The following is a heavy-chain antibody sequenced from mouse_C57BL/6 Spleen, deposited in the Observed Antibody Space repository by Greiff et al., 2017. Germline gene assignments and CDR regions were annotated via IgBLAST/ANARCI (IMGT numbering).Heavy chain of an antibody. CDR3: ARDRGYFDY. D-gene: IGHD3-2*01. V-gene: IGHV5-17*01. CDR1: GFTFSDYG. J-gene: IGHJ2*01. Sequence: EVNVVESGGGLVKPGGSLKLSCAASGFTFSDYGMHWVRQAPEKGLEWVAYISSGSSTIYYADTVKGRFTISRDNAKNTLFLQMTSLRSEDTAMYYCARDRGYFDYWGQGTTLTVSS. CDR2: ISSGSSTI.